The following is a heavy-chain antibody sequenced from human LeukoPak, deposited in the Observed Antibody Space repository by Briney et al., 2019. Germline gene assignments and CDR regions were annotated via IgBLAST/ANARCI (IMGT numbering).Heavy chain of an antibody. J-gene: IGHJ4*02. D-gene: IGHD6-6*01. V-gene: IGHV4-39*01. CDR3: ARLTYSSSSEGIDY. Sequence: SETLSLTCTVSGGSISSSSYYWGWIRQPPGKGLEWIGSIYYSGSTYYNPSLKSRVTISVDTFKNQFSLKPSSVTAADTAVYYCARLTYSSSSEGIDYWGQGTLVTVSS. CDR2: IYYSGST. CDR1: GGSISSSSYY.